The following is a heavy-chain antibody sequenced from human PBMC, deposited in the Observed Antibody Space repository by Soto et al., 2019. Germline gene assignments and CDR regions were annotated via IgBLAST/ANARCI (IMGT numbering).Heavy chain of an antibody. J-gene: IGHJ4*02. V-gene: IGHV1-69*08. Sequence: QVQLVQSGAEVKKPGSSVKVSCKASGGTFSSYTISWVRQAPGQGLEWMGRIIPILGIANYAQKFQGRVTITADKSTSTAYMELSSLRSEDTAVYYCAREAKEMDLDYWGQGTLVTVSS. CDR2: IIPILGIA. CDR3: AREAKEMDLDY. CDR1: GGTFSSYT.